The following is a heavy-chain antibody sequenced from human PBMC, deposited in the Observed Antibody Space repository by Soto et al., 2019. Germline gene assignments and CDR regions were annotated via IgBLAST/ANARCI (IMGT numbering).Heavy chain of an antibody. J-gene: IGHJ3*02. D-gene: IGHD6-19*01. V-gene: IGHV1-18*01. CDR2: ISAYNGNT. CDR3: ARDCLMYSSGWYCAFDI. Sequence: ASVKVSCKASGYTFTSYGISWVRQAPGQRLEWMGWISAYNGNTNYAQKLQGRVTMTTDTSTSTAYMELRSLRSDDTAVYYCARDCLMYSSGWYCAFDIWGQGTMVTVSS. CDR1: GYTFTSYG.